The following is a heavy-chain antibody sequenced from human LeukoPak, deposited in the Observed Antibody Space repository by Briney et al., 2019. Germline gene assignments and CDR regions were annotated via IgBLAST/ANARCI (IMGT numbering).Heavy chain of an antibody. V-gene: IGHV3-9*01. Sequence: GGSLRLSCAASGFTFDDYAMHWVRQAPGKGLEWVSGISWNSGSIGYADSVKGRFTISRDNAKNSLYLQMNSLRVEDTAVYYCTNEGGGAFDIWGQGTMVTVSS. CDR1: GFTFDDYA. CDR2: ISWNSGSI. J-gene: IGHJ3*02. CDR3: TNEGGGAFDI.